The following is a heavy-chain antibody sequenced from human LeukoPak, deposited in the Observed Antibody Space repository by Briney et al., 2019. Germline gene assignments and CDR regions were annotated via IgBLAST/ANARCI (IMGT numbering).Heavy chain of an antibody. V-gene: IGHV4-59*01. J-gene: IGHJ3*02. CDR3: ASMGWDDAFDI. CDR1: GGSISSYY. CDR2: IYYSGST. D-gene: IGHD1-26*01. Sequence: RASETLSLTCTVSGGSISSYYWSWIRQPPGKGLEWIGYIYYSGSTNYNPSLKSRVTISVDTSKNQFSLKLSSVTAADTAVYYCASMGWDDAFDIWGQGTMVTVSS.